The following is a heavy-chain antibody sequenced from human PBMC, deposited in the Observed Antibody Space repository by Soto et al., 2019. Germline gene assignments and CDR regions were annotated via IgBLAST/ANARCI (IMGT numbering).Heavy chain of an antibody. D-gene: IGHD3-22*01. CDR3: AMLDRSTSEIGV. J-gene: IGHJ6*02. CDR1: GDSVSSGASY. CDR2: IHHNATA. V-gene: IGHV4-61*08. Sequence: QVQLQESGPGLLKPSETLSLTCTLSGDSVSSGASYWTWIRQSPGKGLEWIGYIHHNATADCNPSLDSRVRISVDTATNQFSLKLTSATTAATAVYYCAMLDRSTSEIGVWGQGTTVTVSS.